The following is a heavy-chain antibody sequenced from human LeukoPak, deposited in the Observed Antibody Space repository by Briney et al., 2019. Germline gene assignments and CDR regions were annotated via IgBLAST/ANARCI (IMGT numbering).Heavy chain of an antibody. D-gene: IGHD4/OR15-4a*01. V-gene: IGHV1-2*06. Sequence: ASIKVSCKASGYTFTDYYMHWVRQAPGQGLQWMGRINPRTGGTNYAQNFHGRVTMTGDTSISTAYMELSRLGSDDTAVYYCARRVQTTGVFDYWGQGTLVTVSS. CDR3: ARRVQTTGVFDY. J-gene: IGHJ4*02. CDR2: INPRTGGT. CDR1: GYTFTDYY.